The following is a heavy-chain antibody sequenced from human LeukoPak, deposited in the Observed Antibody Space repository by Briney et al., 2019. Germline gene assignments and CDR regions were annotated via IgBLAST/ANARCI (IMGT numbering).Heavy chain of an antibody. Sequence: PGGSLRLSCAASGFTFSSYAMHWVSQAPGKGLEWVAVISYDGSNKYYADSVKGRFTISRDNSKNTLYLQMNSLRAEDTAVYYCARDWYYYDSSGYYFPFDYWGQGTLVTVSS. CDR1: GFTFSSYA. V-gene: IGHV3-30-3*01. J-gene: IGHJ4*02. CDR2: ISYDGSNK. CDR3: ARDWYYYDSSGYYFPFDY. D-gene: IGHD3-22*01.